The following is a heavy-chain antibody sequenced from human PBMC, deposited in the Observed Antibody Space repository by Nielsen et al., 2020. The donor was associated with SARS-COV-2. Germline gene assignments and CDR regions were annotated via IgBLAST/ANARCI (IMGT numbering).Heavy chain of an antibody. Sequence: ASVKVSCKASGYTFTSYAMHWVRQAPGQRLEWMGWINAGNGNTKYSQKFQGRVTITRDTSASTAYMELSSLTSEDTAMYFCARDLGDSYALDIWGQGTLVTVSS. CDR3: ARDLGDSYALDI. J-gene: IGHJ3*02. CDR2: INAGNGNT. D-gene: IGHD3-16*01. CDR1: GYTFTSYA. V-gene: IGHV1-3*01.